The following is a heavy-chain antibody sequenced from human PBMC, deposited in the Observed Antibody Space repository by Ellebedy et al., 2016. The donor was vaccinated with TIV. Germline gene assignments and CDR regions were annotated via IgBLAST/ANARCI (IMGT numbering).Heavy chain of an antibody. D-gene: IGHD3-9*01. CDR1: GFTFNNYL. Sequence: PGGSLRLSCAASGFTFNNYLMHWVRQAPGKGLEWVSSISGNGSSTYYADSVKGRFTVARDNSKNSLYLQMNSLRTEDTALYYCASHYDILTGPPNEPFDYWGQGTLFTVSS. V-gene: IGHV3-43*02. CDR2: ISGNGSST. CDR3: ASHYDILTGPPNEPFDY. J-gene: IGHJ4*02.